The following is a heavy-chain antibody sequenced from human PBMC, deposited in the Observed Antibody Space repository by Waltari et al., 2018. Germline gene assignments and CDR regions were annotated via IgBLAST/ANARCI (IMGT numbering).Heavy chain of an antibody. CDR1: GGTFSSYT. CDR3: ARCGYSYGPRVGGMDV. V-gene: IGHV1-69*02. D-gene: IGHD5-18*01. Sequence: QVQLVQSGAEVKKPGSSVKVSCKASGGTFSSYTISWVRQAPGQGLEWMGRIIPILGIANYAQKVQGRVTITADKSTSTAYMELSSLRSEETAVYYCARCGYSYGPRVGGMDVWGQGTTVTVSS. J-gene: IGHJ6*02. CDR2: IIPILGIA.